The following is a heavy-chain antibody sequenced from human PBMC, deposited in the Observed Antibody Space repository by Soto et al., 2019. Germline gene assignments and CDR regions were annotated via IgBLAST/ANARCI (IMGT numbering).Heavy chain of an antibody. D-gene: IGHD6-13*01. CDR1: GFTFSSYE. Sequence: GGSLRLSCAASGFTFSSYEMNWVRQAPGKGLEWVSYISSSGSTIYYADSVKGRFTISRDNAKNSLYLQMNSLRAEDTAVYYCERDSLRSSWSAGIDYWGQGTLVTVYS. CDR3: ERDSLRSSWSAGIDY. J-gene: IGHJ4*02. V-gene: IGHV3-48*03. CDR2: ISSSGSTI.